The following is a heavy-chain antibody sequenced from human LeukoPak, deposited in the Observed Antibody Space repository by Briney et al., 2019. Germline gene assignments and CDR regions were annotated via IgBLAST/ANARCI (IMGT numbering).Heavy chain of an antibody. CDR1: VGPISSHY. D-gene: IGHD5-18*01. J-gene: IGHJ4*02. CDR3: ARVDTARAQDD. V-gene: IGHV4-59*11. Sequence: SETLSLTCTVSVGPISSHYWSWIRQPPGKGLEWIGYNYYSGSTNYNPSLKSRVTISVDTSKNQFSLKLSAVTAADTAVYYFARVDTARAQDDWGQGTLVTPSS. CDR2: NYYSGST.